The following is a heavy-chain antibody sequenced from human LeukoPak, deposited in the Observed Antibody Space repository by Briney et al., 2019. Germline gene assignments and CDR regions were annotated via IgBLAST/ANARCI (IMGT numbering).Heavy chain of an antibody. CDR1: GFTFSSHA. D-gene: IGHD3-3*01. J-gene: IGHJ4*02. CDR2: LSGLTGAS. CDR3: AKALNYDFGWFDY. V-gene: IGHV3-23*01. Sequence: GGSLRLSCAASGFTFSSHAMIWVRQTPGKGLEWVSTLSGLTGASYYADSVRGRFTISRDNSKDTLYLQMNSLRAEDTAVYYCAKALNYDFGWFDYWGQGTLVTVSS.